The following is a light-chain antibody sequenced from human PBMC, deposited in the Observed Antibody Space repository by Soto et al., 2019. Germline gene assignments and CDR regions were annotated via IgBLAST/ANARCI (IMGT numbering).Light chain of an antibody. V-gene: IGLV1-44*01. CDR2: SNN. Sequence: QSVVTQPRSASGTPGQRVTISCSGSSSNIGSNTVNWYQQLPGTAPKLLLYSNNQRPSGVPDRFSGSKSGTSASLAISGLQSEDEADYYCAAWDDSLNGAVFGGGTKLTVL. J-gene: IGLJ2*01. CDR3: AAWDDSLNGAV. CDR1: SSNIGSNT.